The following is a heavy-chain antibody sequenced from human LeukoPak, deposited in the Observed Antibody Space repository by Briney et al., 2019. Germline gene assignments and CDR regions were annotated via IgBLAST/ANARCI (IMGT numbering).Heavy chain of an antibody. CDR1: GFTFDDYG. V-gene: IGHV3-20*04. CDR2: INWNGGNT. J-gene: IGHJ5*02. CDR3: ARTSDGSWFDP. Sequence: GGSLRLSCAASGFTFDDYGMSWVRQGPGKGLEWVSGINWNGGNTGYADSVKGRYTIFRDNAKNSLYLEMDSLRVEDTALYYCARTSDGSWFDPWGQGTLVTVSS. D-gene: IGHD2-15*01.